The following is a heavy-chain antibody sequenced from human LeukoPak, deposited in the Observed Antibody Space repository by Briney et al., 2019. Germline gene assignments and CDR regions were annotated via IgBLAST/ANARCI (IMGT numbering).Heavy chain of an antibody. CDR2: IYHSGST. J-gene: IGHJ4*02. D-gene: IGHD2/OR15-2a*01. CDR1: GGSISSSNW. V-gene: IGHV4-4*02. Sequence: SETLSLTCAVSGGSISSSNWWSWVRPPPGKGLEWIGEIYHSGSTNYNPSLKSRVTISVDKSKNHFSLKVSSVTAADTAVYYCASLSPRRAFDYWGQGTLVTVSS. CDR3: ASLSPRRAFDY.